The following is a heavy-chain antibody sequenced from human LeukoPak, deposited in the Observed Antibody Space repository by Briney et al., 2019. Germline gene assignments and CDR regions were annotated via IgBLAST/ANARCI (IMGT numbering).Heavy chain of an antibody. CDR3: ARDGGQGMEY. V-gene: IGHV3-30-3*01. J-gene: IGHJ4*02. CDR1: GFTFSSYA. Sequence: PGGSLRLSCAASGFTFSSYAMHWVRQAPGKGLEWVAVISYDGSNKYYADSVKGRFTISRDNSKNTLYLQMNSLRPEDTAVYYCARDGGQGMEYWGQGTLVTVSS. D-gene: IGHD1-14*01. CDR2: ISYDGSNK.